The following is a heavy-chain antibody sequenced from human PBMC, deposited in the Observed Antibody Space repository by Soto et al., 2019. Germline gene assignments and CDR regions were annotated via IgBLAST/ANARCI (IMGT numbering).Heavy chain of an antibody. Sequence: SESLSLTCTVSGGSLNTGDYYWTWISQPRGKGLEWIGYIYYSGTTYYNPSLKSRVSLSLDTSKNHFSLRLTSVTAADTAVYYCARGVDFEGFSPYGMDVWGQGTTVT. D-gene: IGHD3-3*01. V-gene: IGHV4-30-4*01. J-gene: IGHJ6*02. CDR1: GGSLNTGDYY. CDR3: ARGVDFEGFSPYGMDV. CDR2: IYYSGTT.